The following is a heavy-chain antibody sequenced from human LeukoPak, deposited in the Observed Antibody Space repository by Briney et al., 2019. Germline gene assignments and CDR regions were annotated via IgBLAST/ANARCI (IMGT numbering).Heavy chain of an antibody. CDR2: ISSSSSYI. Sequence: SGGSLRLSCAASGFTFSSYSMNWVRQAPGKGLEWVSSISSSSSYIYYADSVKGRFTISRDNAKNSLYLQMNSLRAEDTAVYYCAGSPIKSVAGIVGEYGMDVWGQGTTVTVSS. CDR3: AGSPIKSVAGIVGEYGMDV. V-gene: IGHV3-21*01. D-gene: IGHD6-19*01. CDR1: GFTFSSYS. J-gene: IGHJ6*02.